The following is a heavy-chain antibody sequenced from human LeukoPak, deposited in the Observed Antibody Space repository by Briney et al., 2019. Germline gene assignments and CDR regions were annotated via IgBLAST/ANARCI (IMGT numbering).Heavy chain of an antibody. V-gene: IGHV1-3*01. CDR3: ARRCTNGVCYRYGMDV. CDR2: INAGNGNT. J-gene: IGHJ6*02. D-gene: IGHD2-8*01. CDR1: GYTFTSYA. Sequence: ASVTVSCKASGYTFTSYAMHWVRQAPGQRLEWMGWINAGNGNTKYSQKFQGRVTITRDTSASTAYMELSSLRSEDTAVYYCARRCTNGVCYRYGMDVWGQGTTVTVSS.